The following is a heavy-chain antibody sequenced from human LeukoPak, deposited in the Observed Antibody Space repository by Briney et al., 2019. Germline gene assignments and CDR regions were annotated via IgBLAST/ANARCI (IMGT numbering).Heavy chain of an antibody. D-gene: IGHD6-13*01. CDR1: GYTFTDYY. J-gene: IGHJ4*02. CDR3: ARDPYRAPAASSPTY. Sequence: ASVKVSCKASGYTFTDYYIHWVRQAPGQGLEWMGRINPNSGLTNYVQKFQDRVTMTRDTSISTAYMELYRLRSDDTAVHYCARDPYRAPAASSPTYWGQGTLVTVSS. V-gene: IGHV1-2*06. CDR2: INPNSGLT.